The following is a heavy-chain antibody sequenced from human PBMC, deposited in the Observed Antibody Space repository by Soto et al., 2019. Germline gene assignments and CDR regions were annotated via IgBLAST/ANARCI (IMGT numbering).Heavy chain of an antibody. V-gene: IGHV3-11*06. J-gene: IGHJ4*02. CDR1: GFTFSDYY. CDR3: ARLRASSWYMGGYLDY. Sequence: QVQLVESGGGLVKPGGSPRLSCAASGFTFSDYYMSWVRQAPGKGLEWVSYIVTSSAYTNYADSVKGRFTISRDNAKNSLYLEMNSLRAEDTAVYYCARLRASSWYMGGYLDYWGQGTLVTVSS. CDR2: IVTSSAYT. D-gene: IGHD6-13*01.